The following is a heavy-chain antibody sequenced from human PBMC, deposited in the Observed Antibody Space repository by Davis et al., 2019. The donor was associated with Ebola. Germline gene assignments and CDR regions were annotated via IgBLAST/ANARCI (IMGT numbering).Heavy chain of an antibody. V-gene: IGHV3-74*03. CDR1: GFTFSSYW. D-gene: IGHD1-26*01. Sequence: GESLKISCAASGFTFSSYWMHWVRQAPGKGLVWVSCINRDGSTTTYADSVKGRFTISRDNAKNTLCLQMNNLRVEDTAVYYCATLPGYYWGQGTLVTVSS. J-gene: IGHJ4*02. CDR2: INRDGSTT. CDR3: ATLPGYY.